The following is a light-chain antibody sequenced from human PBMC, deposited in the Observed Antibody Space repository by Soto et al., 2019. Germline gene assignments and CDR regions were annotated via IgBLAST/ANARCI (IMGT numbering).Light chain of an antibody. CDR1: SSNIGAGYD. J-gene: IGLJ1*01. CDR2: GNS. CDR3: QSYDSSLSAPYF. V-gene: IGLV1-40*01. Sequence: QSVLTQPPSVSGAPGQRVTISCTGSSSNIGAGYDVHWYQQLPGTAPKLLIYGNSNRPSGVPDRFSGSKSGTSASLAITGLQAEDEADYYCQSYDSSLSAPYFFGTGTKLTVL.